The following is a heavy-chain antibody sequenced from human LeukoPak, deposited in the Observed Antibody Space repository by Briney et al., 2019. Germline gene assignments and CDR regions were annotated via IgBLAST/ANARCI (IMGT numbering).Heavy chain of an antibody. D-gene: IGHD6-19*01. V-gene: IGHV3-30*04. CDR2: ISDDGSNK. CDR1: GFTFSSYA. Sequence: GGSLRLSCEASGFTFSSYAMHWVRQAPGKGLEWVAVISDDGSNKHYADSVKGRFTISRDNSKNTLSLQMNSLRGEDTAFYYCAKDSVSGSFYGYFDYWGQGSLVTVSS. CDR3: AKDSVSGSFYGYFDY. J-gene: IGHJ4*02.